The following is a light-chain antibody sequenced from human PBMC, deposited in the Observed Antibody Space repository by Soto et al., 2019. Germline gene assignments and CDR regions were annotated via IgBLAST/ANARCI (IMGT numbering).Light chain of an antibody. CDR1: SGHSSNA. V-gene: IGLV4-69*02. J-gene: IGLJ1*01. CDR3: QTWVTGVHV. CDR2: VNSDGSH. Sequence: QPVLTQSPSASASLGASVKLTCTLSSGHSSNAIAWHQQQPEKGPRYLMKVNSDGSHSKGDGIPDRLSGSSSGAEGHLTIASVQSEDEADYYCQTWVTGVHVFGTGTKLTVL.